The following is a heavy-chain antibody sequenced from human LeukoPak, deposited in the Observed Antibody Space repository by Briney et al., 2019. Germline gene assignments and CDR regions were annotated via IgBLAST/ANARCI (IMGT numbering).Heavy chain of an antibody. CDR3: ARDFAGDDYGDYIGWFDP. CDR2: ISSSSSYI. V-gene: IGHV3-21*01. Sequence: RGSLRLSCAASGFTFSSYSMNWVRQAPGKGLEWVSSISSSSSYIYYADSVKGRFTISRANAKNSLYLQMNSLRAEDTAVYYCARDFAGDDYGDYIGWFDPWGQGTLVTVSS. D-gene: IGHD4-17*01. J-gene: IGHJ5*02. CDR1: GFTFSSYS.